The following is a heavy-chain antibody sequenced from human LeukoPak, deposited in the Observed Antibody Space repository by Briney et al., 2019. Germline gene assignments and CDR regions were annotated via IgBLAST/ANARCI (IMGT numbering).Heavy chain of an antibody. J-gene: IGHJ5*02. D-gene: IGHD3-3*01. V-gene: IGHV4-4*07. CDR3: ARGTYYDFWRPNYNWFDP. Sequence: SETLSLTCTVSGGSISSYYWSWIRQPAGKGLEWIGRIYTSGSTNYNPSLKSRVTISVDTSKNQFSLKLSSVTAADTAVYYCARGTYYDFWRPNYNWFDPWGQGTLVTVSS. CDR2: IYTSGST. CDR1: GGSISSYY.